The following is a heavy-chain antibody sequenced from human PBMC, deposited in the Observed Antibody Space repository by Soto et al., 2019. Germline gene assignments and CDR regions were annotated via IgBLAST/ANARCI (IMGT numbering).Heavy chain of an antibody. V-gene: IGHV4-39*01. J-gene: IGHJ2*01. CDR1: GGSISSSSYY. CDR2: IYYSGST. CDR3: AVNPRDDYGDYWYFDL. D-gene: IGHD4-17*01. Sequence: QLQLQESGPGLVKPSETLSLTCTVSGGSISSSSYYWGWIRQPPGKGLEWIGSIYYSGSTYYNPSLKSRVTISVDTSKNQFSLKLSSVTAADTAVYYCAVNPRDDYGDYWYFDLWGRGTLVTVSS.